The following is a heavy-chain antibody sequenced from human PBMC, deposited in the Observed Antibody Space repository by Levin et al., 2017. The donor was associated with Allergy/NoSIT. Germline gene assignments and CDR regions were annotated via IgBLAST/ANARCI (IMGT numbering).Heavy chain of an antibody. D-gene: IGHD2-2*01. J-gene: IGHJ5*01. CDR2: IISDDSDT. Sequence: GGSLRLSCSASGFTFSRYYMHWVRQAPGEGLVWVSRIISDDSDTKYVDSVKGRFTISRDNAKNTLYLQMNSLRAEDTAVYYCARGGCSSTSCLDSWGQGTLVTVSS. CDR1: GFTFSRYY. CDR3: ARGGCSSTSCLDS. V-gene: IGHV3-74*01.